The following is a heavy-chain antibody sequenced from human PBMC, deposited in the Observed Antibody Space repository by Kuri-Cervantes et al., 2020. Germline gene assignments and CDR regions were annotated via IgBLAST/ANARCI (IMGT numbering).Heavy chain of an antibody. Sequence: GGSLRPSCAASGFTASSNHMSWVRQAPGRGLEWVSVIDSGGSTYYADTVKGRFTISRDNSKNTLYLQMNSLRAEDTAVYYCARWASDAFDIWGQGTMVTVSS. CDR1: GFTASSNH. CDR2: IDSGGST. J-gene: IGHJ3*02. V-gene: IGHV3-53*01. CDR3: ARWASDAFDI.